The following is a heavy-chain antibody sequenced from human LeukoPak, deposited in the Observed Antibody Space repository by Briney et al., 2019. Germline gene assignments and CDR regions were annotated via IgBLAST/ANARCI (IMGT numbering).Heavy chain of an antibody. J-gene: IGHJ3*02. CDR1: GGTFSSYA. Sequence: SVKVSCKASGGTFSSYAISWVRQAPGQGLEWMGGIIPIFGTANYAQKFQGRVTITTDESTSAAYMELSSLRSEDTAVYYCASGSAPGIDAFDIWGQGTMVTVSS. CDR2: IIPIFGTA. D-gene: IGHD1-26*01. V-gene: IGHV1-69*05. CDR3: ASGSAPGIDAFDI.